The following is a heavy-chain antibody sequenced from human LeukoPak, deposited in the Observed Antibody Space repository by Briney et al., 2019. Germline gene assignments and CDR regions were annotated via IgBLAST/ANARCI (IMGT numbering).Heavy chain of an antibody. D-gene: IGHD2-2*01. J-gene: IGHJ5*02. V-gene: IGHV4-4*07. CDR2: IYTSGST. CDR3: ARDSPIVVVPAANWCDP. Sequence: KTSETLSLTCTASGGSISSYYWSWIRQPAGKGLEWIGRIYTSGSTNYNPSLKSGVTMSVETSKNQFSLKQSSVTAADTAVYYCARDSPIVVVPAANWCDPWGQGTLVTVSS. CDR1: GGSISSYY.